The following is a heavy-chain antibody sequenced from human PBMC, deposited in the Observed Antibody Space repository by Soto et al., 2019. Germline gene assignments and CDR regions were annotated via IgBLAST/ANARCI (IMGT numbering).Heavy chain of an antibody. J-gene: IGHJ4*02. CDR2: IWYDGSNK. CDR1: GFTFSSYG. Sequence: PGGSLRLSCAASGFTFSSYGMHWVRQAPGKGLEWVAVIWYDGSNKYYADSVKGRFTISRDNSKNTLYLQMNSLRAEDTAVYYCARDGITMVRGVPKYWGQGTLVTVSS. CDR3: ARDGITMVRGVPKY. D-gene: IGHD3-10*01. V-gene: IGHV3-33*01.